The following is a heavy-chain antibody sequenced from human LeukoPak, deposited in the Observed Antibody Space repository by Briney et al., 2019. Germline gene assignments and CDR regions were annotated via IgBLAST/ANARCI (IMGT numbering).Heavy chain of an antibody. CDR2: IIPSGGST. J-gene: IGHJ4*02. Sequence: ASVKVSCKASGYTFTSYYMHWVRQAPGQGLEWVGIIIPSGGSTSYAQKFQGRVAMTRDTSTSTVYMELSSLRSEDTAVYYCAREGADYYDSSGYQYYFDSWGQGTLVTVSS. V-gene: IGHV1-46*01. D-gene: IGHD3-22*01. CDR3: AREGADYYDSSGYQYYFDS. CDR1: GYTFTSYY.